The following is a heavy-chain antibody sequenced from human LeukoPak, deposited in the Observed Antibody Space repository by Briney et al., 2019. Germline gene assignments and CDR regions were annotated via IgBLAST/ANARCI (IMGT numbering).Heavy chain of an antibody. J-gene: IGHJ4*02. CDR2: ISGSGGNT. CDR1: GFTFSNYA. Sequence: TGGSLRLSCAPSGFTFSNYAMTWVRQAPGKGLEWVSSISGSGGNTYYADSVQGRFTISRDNSQNTLFLQMNSLRAEDTAVYYCAKNYEIRKGFDSWGQGTLVTVSS. D-gene: IGHD3-16*01. CDR3: AKNYEIRKGFDS. V-gene: IGHV3-23*01.